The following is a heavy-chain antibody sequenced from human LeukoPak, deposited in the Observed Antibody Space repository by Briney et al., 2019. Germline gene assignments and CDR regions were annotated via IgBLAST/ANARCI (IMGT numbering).Heavy chain of an antibody. V-gene: IGHV3-30-3*01. CDR2: ISYDGSEK. D-gene: IGHD1-26*01. J-gene: IGHJ4*02. Sequence: GGSLRLSCAASGFTFSSHGMHWVRQAPGKGLEWVAVISYDGSEKHYADSVKSRFTISRDNSKNTLSLQMNSLRTEDTALYYCARDVSGRYGVDYWGQGTLVTVSS. CDR1: GFTFSSHG. CDR3: ARDVSGRYGVDY.